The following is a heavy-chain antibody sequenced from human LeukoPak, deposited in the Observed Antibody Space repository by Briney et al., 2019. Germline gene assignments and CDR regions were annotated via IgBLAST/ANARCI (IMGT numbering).Heavy chain of an antibody. CDR2: IHPEGDEK. J-gene: IGHJ4*02. CDR1: GFTFRNFW. Sequence: GGSLRLSCAASGFTFRNFWMSWVRQAPGRGLEWVANIHPEGDEKYHVESVKGRFTISRDNAKSSLFLQMNGLRAEDTAVYYCARGGAFSGDHWGQGTLVTVSS. CDR3: ARGGAFSGDH. V-gene: IGHV3-7*04.